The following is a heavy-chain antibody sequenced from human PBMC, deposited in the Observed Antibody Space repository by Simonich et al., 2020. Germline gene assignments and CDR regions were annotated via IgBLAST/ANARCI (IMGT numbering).Heavy chain of an antibody. J-gene: IGHJ6*03. CDR1: GYTFTGYY. Sequence: QVQLVQSGAEVKKPGASVKVSCKASGYTFTGYYMHWVRQAPGQVLEGRGWINPNSGGTNYAQKFQGRVTMTRDTSISTAYMELSRLRSDDTAVYYCARGALTGDYYYMDVWGKGTTVTVSS. V-gene: IGHV1-2*02. CDR3: ARGALTGDYYYMDV. D-gene: IGHD7-27*01. CDR2: INPNSGGT.